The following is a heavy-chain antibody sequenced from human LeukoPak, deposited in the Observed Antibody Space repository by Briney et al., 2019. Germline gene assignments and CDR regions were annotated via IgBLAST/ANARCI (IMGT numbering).Heavy chain of an antibody. CDR3: ARGGYYYDSSGYYSFDY. CDR2: IHTSGST. J-gene: IGHJ4*02. V-gene: IGHV4-4*07. CDR1: GGSFSSYY. Sequence: SETLSLTCAVSGGSFSSYYWSWIRQPAGKGLEWIGRIHTSGSTNYNPSLKSRVTMSVDTSKNQFSLKLSSVTAADTAVYYCARGGYYYDSSGYYSFDYWGQGTLVTVSS. D-gene: IGHD3-22*01.